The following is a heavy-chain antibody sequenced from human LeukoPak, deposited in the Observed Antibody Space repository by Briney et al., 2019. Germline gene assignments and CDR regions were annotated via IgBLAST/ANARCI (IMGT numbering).Heavy chain of an antibody. J-gene: IGHJ4*02. Sequence: ASVKVSCKASGGTFSNYAVSWVRQAPGQGFEWMGGIIPIFGTPNYAQKFQGRVTITTDESTSTAYLELSSLRSEDTAVYYCARDECTNDVCYSLDYWGQGTLVTVPS. CDR1: GGTFSNYA. D-gene: IGHD2-8*01. V-gene: IGHV1-69*05. CDR2: IIPIFGTP. CDR3: ARDECTNDVCYSLDY.